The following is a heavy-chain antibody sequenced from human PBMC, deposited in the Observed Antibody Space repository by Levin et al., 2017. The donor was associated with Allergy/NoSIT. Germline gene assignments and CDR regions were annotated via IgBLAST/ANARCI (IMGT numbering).Heavy chain of an antibody. J-gene: IGHJ4*02. Sequence: PSETLSLTCAVSGGSISSGGYSWSWIRQPPGKGLEWIGYIYHSGSTYYNPSLKSRVTISVDRSKNQFSLKLSSVTAADTAVYYCARGGWVRGVISPFDYWGQGTLVTVSS. D-gene: IGHD3-10*01. CDR1: GGSISSGGYS. CDR2: IYHSGST. CDR3: ARGGWVRGVISPFDY. V-gene: IGHV4-30-2*01.